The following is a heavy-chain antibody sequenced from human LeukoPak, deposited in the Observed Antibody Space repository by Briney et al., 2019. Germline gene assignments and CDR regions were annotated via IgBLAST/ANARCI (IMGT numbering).Heavy chain of an antibody. CDR2: VYHTGST. CDR1: GGSMNTYF. D-gene: IGHD3-10*01. CDR3: ARLLNYYGSGSYYNGPYYYYMDV. J-gene: IGHJ6*03. Sequence: SETLSLTCTVSGGSMNTYFWSWIRQPPGKGLEWMGYVYHTGSTTYKPSLKSRITISVDTSKNQFSLKLSSVTAADTAVYYCARLLNYYGSGSYYNGPYYYYMDVWGKGTTVTISS. V-gene: IGHV4-59*12.